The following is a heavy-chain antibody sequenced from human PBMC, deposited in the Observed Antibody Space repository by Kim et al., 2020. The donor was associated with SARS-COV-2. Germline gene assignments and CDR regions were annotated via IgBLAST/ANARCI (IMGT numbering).Heavy chain of an antibody. CDR3: SGQEDRGWGVVISTFD. CDR1: GGSISSSNYY. J-gene: IGHJ4*01. CDR2: IFYSGST. Sequence: SETLSLACTVSGGSISSSNYYWGWLRQPPGKGLEWIGNIFYSGSTYYNPSLKSRVTISVDTSKNQLSLRLCSVTAAATAVDYCSGQEDRGWGVVISTFD. D-gene: IGHD3-10*01. V-gene: IGHV4-39*01.